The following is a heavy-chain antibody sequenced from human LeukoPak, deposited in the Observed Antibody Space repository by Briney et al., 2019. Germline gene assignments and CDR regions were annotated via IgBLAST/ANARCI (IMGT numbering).Heavy chain of an antibody. Sequence: SETLSLTCTVSGVSISSYYWSWIRQPAGKGLEWVGRIYTSGSTNYNPSLKSRVTMSVDTSKKQFSLNLSSVTAADTAVYYCARSTVRIYSGDDLDFDYWGQGTLVTVSS. V-gene: IGHV4-4*07. CDR3: ARSTVRIYSGDDLDFDY. CDR1: GVSISSYY. J-gene: IGHJ4*02. CDR2: IYTSGST. D-gene: IGHD5-12*01.